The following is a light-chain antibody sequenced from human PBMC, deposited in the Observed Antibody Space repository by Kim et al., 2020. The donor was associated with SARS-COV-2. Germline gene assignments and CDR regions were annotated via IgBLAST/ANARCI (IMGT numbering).Light chain of an antibody. CDR3: SSFGGRHYV. V-gene: IGLV2-8*01. CDR1: SSDVGAYNY. Sequence: QSALTQPPPASGSPGQSVTISCTGTSSDVGAYNYVSWYQQHPGKVPRLMIYEVYRRPSGVPDRFSGSKSGNTASLTVSGLQAEDEAEYYCSSFGGRHYVFGTGTKVTVL. J-gene: IGLJ1*01. CDR2: EVY.